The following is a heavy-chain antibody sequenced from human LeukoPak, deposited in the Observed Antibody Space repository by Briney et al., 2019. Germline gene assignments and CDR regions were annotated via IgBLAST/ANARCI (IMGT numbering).Heavy chain of an antibody. CDR3: AATQAGPTNY. CDR1: GFTFSSYE. V-gene: IGHV3-48*03. CDR2: ISSSGSTI. J-gene: IGHJ4*02. D-gene: IGHD6-13*01. Sequence: PEGSLRLSCAASGFTFSSYEMNWVRQAPGKGLEWVSYISSSGSTIYYADSVKGRFTISRDNAKNSLYLQMNSLRAEDTAVYYCAATQAGPTNYWGQGTLVTVSS.